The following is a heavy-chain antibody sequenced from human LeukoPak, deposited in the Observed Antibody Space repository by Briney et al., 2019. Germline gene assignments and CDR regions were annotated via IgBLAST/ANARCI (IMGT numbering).Heavy chain of an antibody. D-gene: IGHD3-10*01. CDR2: IIPIFGTA. CDR1: GGTFSSYA. V-gene: IGHV1-69*05. Sequence: SVKVSCKASGGTFSSYAISWVRQAPGQGLEWMGGIIPIFGTANYAQKFQGRVTITTDESTSTAYMELSSLRSEDTAVYYCARAENYGSGSYPFDYWGQGTLVTVSS. CDR3: ARAENYGSGSYPFDY. J-gene: IGHJ4*02.